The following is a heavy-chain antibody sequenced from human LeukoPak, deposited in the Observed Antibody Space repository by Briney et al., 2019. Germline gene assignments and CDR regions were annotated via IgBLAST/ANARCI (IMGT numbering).Heavy chain of an antibody. Sequence: GGSLRLSCAASGFTFSNAWVTWVRQAPGKGLEWVGRSKTKTDGGTTDYGAPVKGRFSISRDDSKSTLYLQMNSLKTEDTAVYYCATDGYCSGGSCYSYDNWGQGTLVTVSS. D-gene: IGHD2-15*01. CDR3: ATDGYCSGGSCYSYDN. CDR1: GFTFSNAW. CDR2: SKTKTDGGTT. J-gene: IGHJ4*02. V-gene: IGHV3-15*01.